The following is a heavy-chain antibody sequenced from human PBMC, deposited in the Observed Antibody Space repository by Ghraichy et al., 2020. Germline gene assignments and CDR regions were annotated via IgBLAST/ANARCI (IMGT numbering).Heavy chain of an antibody. J-gene: IGHJ3*02. CDR3: ARGPFGIKGKRAFDI. Sequence: SETLSLTCAVYGGSFSGYYWSWIRQPPGKGLEWIGEINHSGSTNYNPSLKSRVTISVDTSKNQFSLKLSSVTAADTAVYYCARGPFGIKGKRAFDIWGQGTMVTVSS. CDR2: INHSGST. CDR1: GGSFSGYY. D-gene: IGHD1-14*01. V-gene: IGHV4-34*01.